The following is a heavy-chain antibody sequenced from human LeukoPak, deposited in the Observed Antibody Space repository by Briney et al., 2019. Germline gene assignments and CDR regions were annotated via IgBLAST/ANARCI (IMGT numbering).Heavy chain of an antibody. J-gene: IGHJ6*03. V-gene: IGHV1-69*05. CDR3: ARVDRYHFYLDV. CDR2: IIPIFGTP. CDR1: GGTFRTYS. Sequence: SVKVSCKASGGTFRTYSVTWVRQAPGQGLKWMGGIIPIFGTPNYAQKFQGRVKVTTDDATGTAYMELSSLMSEDTAIYYCARVDRYHFYLDVWGKGTPVTVSS.